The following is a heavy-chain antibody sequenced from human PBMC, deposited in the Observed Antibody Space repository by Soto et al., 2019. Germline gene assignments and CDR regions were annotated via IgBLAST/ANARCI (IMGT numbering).Heavy chain of an antibody. D-gene: IGHD3-22*01. CDR3: ARDRHNYLNSSGYFHFDY. J-gene: IGHJ4*02. CDR2: IIPIFVTA. V-gene: IGHV1-69*12. Sequence: QVQLVQSGAEVKKPGSSVKVSCRTSGGTFSSYAISWVRQAPGQGLEWMGGIIPIFVTAHYAEKFQGRVAITADESPSTAYMELSSLRSEDTAVYYCARDRHNYLNSSGYFHFDYWGQGTLVTVSS. CDR1: GGTFSSYA.